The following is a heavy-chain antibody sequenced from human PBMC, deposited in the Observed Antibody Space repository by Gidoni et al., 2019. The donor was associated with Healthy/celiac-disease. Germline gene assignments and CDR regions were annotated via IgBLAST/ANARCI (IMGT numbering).Heavy chain of an antibody. V-gene: IGHV4-39*07. CDR2: IYYSGST. J-gene: IGHJ4*02. Sequence: QLQLQESGPGLVKPSETLSLTCTVSGGSISSSSYYWGWIRHPPGKGLEWIGSIYYSGSTYYNPSLKSRVTISVDTSKNQFSLKLSSVTAADTAVYYCAREVVNCSGGSCYSYPSDYWGQGTLVTVSS. CDR3: AREVVNCSGGSCYSYPSDY. D-gene: IGHD2-15*01. CDR1: GGSISSSSYY.